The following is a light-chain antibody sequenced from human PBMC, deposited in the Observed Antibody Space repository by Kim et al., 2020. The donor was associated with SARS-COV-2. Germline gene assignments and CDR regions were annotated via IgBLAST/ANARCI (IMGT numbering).Light chain of an antibody. J-gene: IGKJ4*01. CDR3: QQYWSSFFT. Sequence: RATIKCKSSRDHFYRPTNKFYLACYQQKPGQHPKLLISWASNREYGVPERFSGSGSGTDYTLTISSLQAEDVAVYYCQQYWSSFFTFGGGTKLEI. V-gene: IGKV4-1*01. CDR2: WAS. CDR1: RDHFYRPTNKFY.